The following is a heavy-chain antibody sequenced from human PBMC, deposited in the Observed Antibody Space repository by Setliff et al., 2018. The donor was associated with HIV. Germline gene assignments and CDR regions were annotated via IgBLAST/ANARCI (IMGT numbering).Heavy chain of an antibody. J-gene: IGHJ4*02. Sequence: SVKVSCKASGGTFGSYSINWVRQAPGQGLEWMGGIVPIFGTTHYAQKFQGRVTVTADESTGTAYMERSSLRSEDTAGYYCAREEMSMWLPEYFFDFWGQGTLVTVSS. D-gene: IGHD5-12*01. CDR3: AREEMSMWLPEYFFDF. CDR2: IVPIFGTT. CDR1: GGTFGSYS. V-gene: IGHV1-69*13.